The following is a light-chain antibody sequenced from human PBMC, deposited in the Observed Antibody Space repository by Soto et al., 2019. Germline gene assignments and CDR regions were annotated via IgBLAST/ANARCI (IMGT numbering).Light chain of an antibody. V-gene: IGLV2-23*01. J-gene: IGLJ1*01. CDR2: EAS. Sequence: QSALTQPASVSGSPGQSITISCTGTSSDVGSYTLVSWYQQHPGKAPKLMIFEASKRPSGVSHRFSGAKSGNTASLTISGLQTEDEAHYYCCSYAGSYTYVFGTGTKLTVL. CDR1: SSDVGSYTL. CDR3: CSYAGSYTYV.